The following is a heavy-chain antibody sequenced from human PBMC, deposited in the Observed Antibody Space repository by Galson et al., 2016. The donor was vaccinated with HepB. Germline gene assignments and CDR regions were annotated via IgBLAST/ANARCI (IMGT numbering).Heavy chain of an antibody. CDR1: GFSFSDYY. CDR2: ISSDGNSI. D-gene: IGHD6-6*01. V-gene: IGHV3-11*01. J-gene: IGHJ4*02. CDR3: ARGSGPTGRYSSSSDYFDS. Sequence: SLRLSCAASGFSFSDYYMSWNRQAPGKGLEWVSYISSDGNSIYYADSVKGRFTLSRDNAKNSLYLQMNSLGVEDAAMYFCARGSGPTGRYSSSSDYFDSWGRGTLVTVSS.